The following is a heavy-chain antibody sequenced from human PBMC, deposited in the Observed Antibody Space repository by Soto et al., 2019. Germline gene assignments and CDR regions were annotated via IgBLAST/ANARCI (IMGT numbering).Heavy chain of an antibody. Sequence: EVQLLESGGGLVQPGKSLRLSCAASGFTFSSYAMDWVRQAPGKGLEWVSIISGSGGNTNYADSVKGRFTISRDNSKNTLFLDMSGRRAEDTDVDYCATESFDHWGQGTLVTVSS. CDR2: ISGSGGNT. CDR3: ATESFDH. V-gene: IGHV3-23*01. J-gene: IGHJ4*02. CDR1: GFTFSSYA.